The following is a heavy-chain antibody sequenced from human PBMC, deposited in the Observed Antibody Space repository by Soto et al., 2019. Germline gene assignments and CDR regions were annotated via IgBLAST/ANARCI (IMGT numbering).Heavy chain of an antibody. J-gene: IGHJ6*02. CDR3: AKDSSYGPYYYYYYGMDV. Sequence: GGSLRLSCAASGFTFSIYAMSWVRQAPGKGLEWVSAISGSGGSTYYADSVRGRFTISRDNSKNTLYLQMNSLRAEDTAVYYCAKDSSYGPYYYYYYGMDVWGQGTTVTAP. CDR1: GFTFSIYA. V-gene: IGHV3-23*01. D-gene: IGHD5-18*01. CDR2: ISGSGGST.